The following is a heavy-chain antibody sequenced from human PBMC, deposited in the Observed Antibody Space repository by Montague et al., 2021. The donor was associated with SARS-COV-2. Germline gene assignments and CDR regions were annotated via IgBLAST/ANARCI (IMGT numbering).Heavy chain of an antibody. Sequence: SLRLSCAASGFTFSSYWMHWVRQAPGKGLVWVSRINSDGSSTSYADSVKGRFTISRDNAKNTLHLQMNSLRAEDTAVYYCARGKSPGIQLWFTYYYGMDVWGQGTTVTVSS. CDR3: ARGKSPGIQLWFTYYYGMDV. D-gene: IGHD5-18*01. V-gene: IGHV3-74*01. J-gene: IGHJ6*02. CDR2: INSDGSST. CDR1: GFTFSSYW.